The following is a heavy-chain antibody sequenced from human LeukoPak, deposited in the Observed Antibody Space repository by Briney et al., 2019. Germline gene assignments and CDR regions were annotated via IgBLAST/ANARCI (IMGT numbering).Heavy chain of an antibody. CDR3: ARAGRYSSSWNAMGY. CDR2: ISTSSSYI. D-gene: IGHD6-13*01. CDR1: GFTFSRNS. Sequence: GGSLRLSCAASGFTFSRNSMNWVRQVPGKGLEWVSSISTSSSYIYYADSVKGRFTISRDNAKNSLYLQMNSLRAEDTAVYYCARAGRYSSSWNAMGYWGQGTLVTVSS. V-gene: IGHV3-21*01. J-gene: IGHJ4*02.